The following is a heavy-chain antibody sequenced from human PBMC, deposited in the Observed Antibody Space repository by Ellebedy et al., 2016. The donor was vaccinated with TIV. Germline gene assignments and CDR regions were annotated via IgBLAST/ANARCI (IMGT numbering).Heavy chain of an antibody. CDR3: AREDSSGYYYFDY. D-gene: IGHD3-22*01. J-gene: IGHJ4*02. CDR2: IIPILGRP. V-gene: IGHV1-69*04. Sequence: ASVKVSCKASGGTFSSYGINWVRQPPGQGLEWMGRIIPILGRPDYAQSFQGRVTINADKSTGTPYLELSSLRSDDTAVYYCAREDSSGYYYFDYWGQGTLVTVSS. CDR1: GGTFSSYG.